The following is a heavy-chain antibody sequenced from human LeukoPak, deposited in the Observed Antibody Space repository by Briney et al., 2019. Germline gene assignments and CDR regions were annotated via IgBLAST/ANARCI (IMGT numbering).Heavy chain of an antibody. Sequence: SGTLSLTCTVSGGSISSYYWSWIRQPPGKGLEWIGYIYYSGSTNYNPSLKSRVTISVDTSKNQFSLKLSSVTAADTAVYYCARDPRFGELLIPFGMDVWGKGTTVTVSS. CDR3: ARDPRFGELLIPFGMDV. J-gene: IGHJ6*04. CDR2: IYYSGST. V-gene: IGHV4-59*01. D-gene: IGHD3-10*01. CDR1: GGSISSYY.